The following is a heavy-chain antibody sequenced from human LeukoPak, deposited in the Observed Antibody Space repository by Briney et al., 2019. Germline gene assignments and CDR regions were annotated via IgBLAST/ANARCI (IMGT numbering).Heavy chain of an antibody. Sequence: SETLSLTCTVSGGSISSYYWSWIRQPPGKGLECIGEIYHLGTTNYNPSLKSRVTISVDRSNNQFSLKLNSVTAADTAVYYCARAFLVGYSPEEYFFDYWGQGTLVTVSS. J-gene: IGHJ4*02. CDR2: IYHLGTT. CDR3: ARAFLVGYSPEEYFFDY. CDR1: GGSISSYY. V-gene: IGHV4-59*12. D-gene: IGHD2-15*01.